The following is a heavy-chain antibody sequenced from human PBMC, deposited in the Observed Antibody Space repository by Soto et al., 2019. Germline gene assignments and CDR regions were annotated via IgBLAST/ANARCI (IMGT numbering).Heavy chain of an antibody. CDR3: ARGEFHDSSDPFSDAFYT. CDR1: GFTFSSYA. CDR2: IIGSGGST. J-gene: IGHJ3*02. D-gene: IGHD3-22*01. Sequence: GGSLRLSCVASGFTFSSYAMSWVRQAPGKGLEWVSAIIGSGGSTYYADSVKGRFTISRDNSKNTLYLQMNSLRAEDTAVYFCARGEFHDSSDPFSDAFYTRGQQTTVT. V-gene: IGHV3-23*01.